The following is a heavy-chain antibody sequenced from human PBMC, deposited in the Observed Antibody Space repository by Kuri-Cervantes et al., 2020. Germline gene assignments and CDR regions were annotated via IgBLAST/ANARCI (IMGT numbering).Heavy chain of an antibody. Sequence: ETLSLTCAASGFTFSSYWMHWVRQAPGKGLVWVSRINSDGSSTSYADSAKGRFTISRDNAKNTLFLQMNSLRAEDSAVYYCARGHNIVVVPAAIPFDYWGQGTLVTVSS. D-gene: IGHD2-2*01. CDR1: GFTFSSYW. V-gene: IGHV3-74*01. CDR2: INSDGSST. J-gene: IGHJ4*02. CDR3: ARGHNIVVVPAAIPFDY.